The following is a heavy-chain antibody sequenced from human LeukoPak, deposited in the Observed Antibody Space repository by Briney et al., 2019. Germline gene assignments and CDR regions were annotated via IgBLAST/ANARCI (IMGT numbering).Heavy chain of an antibody. CDR3: ARDSSSWYVSEH. D-gene: IGHD6-13*01. J-gene: IGHJ1*01. CDR1: GFTFSSYG. CDR2: ISGSSSYI. Sequence: GGSLRLSCAASGFTFSSYGMHWVRQAPGKGLEWVSSISGSSSYIFYADSLKGRFTISRDNAKNSLYLQMNSLRAEDTALYYCARDSSSWYVSEHWGQGTLVTVSS. V-gene: IGHV3-21*04.